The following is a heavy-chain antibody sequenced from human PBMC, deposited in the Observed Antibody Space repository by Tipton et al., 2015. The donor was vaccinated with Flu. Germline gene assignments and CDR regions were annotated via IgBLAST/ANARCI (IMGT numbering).Heavy chain of an antibody. Sequence: TLSLTCTVSGGSISSYYWSWIRQPPGKGLEWIGYIYYSGSTNYNPSLKSRVTISVDTSKNQFSLKLSSVTAADTAVYYCARGRIAVAGSTPGGYYYMDVWGKGTTVTVSS. CDR3: ARGRIAVAGSTPGGYYYMDV. CDR1: GGSISSYY. V-gene: IGHV4-59*01. D-gene: IGHD6-19*01. CDR2: IYYSGST. J-gene: IGHJ6*03.